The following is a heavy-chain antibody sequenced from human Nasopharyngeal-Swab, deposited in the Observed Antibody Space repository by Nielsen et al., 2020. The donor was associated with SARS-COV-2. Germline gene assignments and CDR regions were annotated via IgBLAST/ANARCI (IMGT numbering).Heavy chain of an antibody. J-gene: IGHJ6*02. Sequence: SETLSLTCTVSGGSISSSSYYWGWIRQPPGKGLEWIGSIYYSGSTYYNPSLKSRVTISVDTSKNQFSLKLSSVTAADTAVYYCVGSSWYGDYYYYYGMDVWGQGNTVTVSS. CDR3: VGSSWYGDYYYYYGMDV. D-gene: IGHD6-13*01. CDR1: GGSISSSSYY. CDR2: IYYSGST. V-gene: IGHV4-39*07.